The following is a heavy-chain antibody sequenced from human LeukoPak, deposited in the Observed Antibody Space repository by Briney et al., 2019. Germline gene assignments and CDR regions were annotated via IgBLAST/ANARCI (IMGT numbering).Heavy chain of an antibody. J-gene: IGHJ4*02. CDR1: GDFLTRSNYY. D-gene: IGHD3-10*01. Sequence: PSETLSLTSTVSGDFLTRSNYYWAWIRQPPGKGLEWVGSLPSDETAYYNPSLRSRVTISVVTSTNQFSLRLTSVTAADTAFYFCAREGSGIYFNGKGYFDFWGQGNPVTVSS. CDR2: LPSDETA. CDR3: AREGSGIYFNGKGYFDF. V-gene: IGHV4-39*01.